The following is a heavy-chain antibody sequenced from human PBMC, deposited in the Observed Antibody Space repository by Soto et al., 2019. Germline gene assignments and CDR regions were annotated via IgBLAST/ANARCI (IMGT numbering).Heavy chain of an antibody. CDR3: AREKDLRPTVWGF. CDR1: GDSMATGGHY. D-gene: IGHD3-16*01. Sequence: SETLSLTCTVSGDSMATGGHYYNWIRQVPGKGLEWIGYVYYSGATHYTPSLRARATISRDTSKNQFSLRLISVTAADTALYYCAREKDLRPTVWGFWGQGIQVTVSS. V-gene: IGHV4-31*03. CDR2: VYYSGAT. J-gene: IGHJ4*02.